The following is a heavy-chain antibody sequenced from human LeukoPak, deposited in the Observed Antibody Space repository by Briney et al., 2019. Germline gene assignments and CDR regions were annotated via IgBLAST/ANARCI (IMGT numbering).Heavy chain of an antibody. CDR3: ARDPGRFGEFYYFDS. V-gene: IGHV4-4*07. J-gene: IGHJ4*02. CDR2: IYTSGST. Sequence: SETLSLTCTVSGGSISSYYWTWIRQPAGKGLEWIGRIYTSGSTNYNPSLKSRVTMSVDTSKNQFSLKLSSVTAADTAVYYCARDPGRFGEFYYFDSWGQGTLVTVSS. CDR1: GGSISSYY. D-gene: IGHD3-10*01.